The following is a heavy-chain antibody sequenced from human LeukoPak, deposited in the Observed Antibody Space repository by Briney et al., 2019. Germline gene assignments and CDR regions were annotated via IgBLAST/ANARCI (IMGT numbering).Heavy chain of an antibody. CDR2: IYNSENT. CDR3: ARFYSGPSGWFVLWYFDL. Sequence: SETLSLTCTVSGGSVSSYYWSWIRQSPGKGLEWIGYIYNSENTKYNSSLEGRVTMSIDTSKNRFFLKLSSVTAADTAVYYCARFYSGPSGWFVLWYFDLWGRGTLVTVSS. D-gene: IGHD6-19*01. V-gene: IGHV4-4*09. J-gene: IGHJ2*01. CDR1: GGSVSSYY.